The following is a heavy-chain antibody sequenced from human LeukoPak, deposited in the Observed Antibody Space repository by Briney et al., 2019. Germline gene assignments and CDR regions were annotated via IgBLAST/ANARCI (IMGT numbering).Heavy chain of an antibody. V-gene: IGHV3-64D*06. CDR3: AKKMSGNYYFDY. Sequence: GGSLRLSCSASKFIFSSYAIHWVRQAPGKGLEYVSSISNGGGTYYADSVKGRFTVSRDNSKNTVYLQMSSLRAEDTAVYYCAKKMSGNYYFDYWGQGTLVTVSS. CDR2: ISNGGGT. J-gene: IGHJ4*02. CDR1: KFIFSSYA. D-gene: IGHD1-26*01.